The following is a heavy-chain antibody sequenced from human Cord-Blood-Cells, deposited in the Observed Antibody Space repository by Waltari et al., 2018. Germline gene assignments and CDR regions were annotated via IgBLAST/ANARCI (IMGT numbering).Heavy chain of an antibody. CDR3: ARDPNSSGWYYFDY. J-gene: IGHJ4*02. V-gene: IGHV4-4*07. CDR1: GGSISSYY. Sequence: QVQLQESGPGLVKPSETLSRTCTVSGGSISSYYWSWIRQPAGKGLEWIGRLYPSGSTNYTPSLKSRVTMSVDTSKNQFSLKLSSVTAADTAVYYCARDPNSSGWYYFDYWGQGTLVTVSS. CDR2: LYPSGST. D-gene: IGHD6-19*01.